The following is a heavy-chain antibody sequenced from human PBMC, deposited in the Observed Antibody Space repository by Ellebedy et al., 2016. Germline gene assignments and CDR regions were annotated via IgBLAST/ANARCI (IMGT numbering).Heavy chain of an antibody. Sequence: SVKVSXXASGYTFTGYYMHWVRQAPGQGLEWMGGIIPIFGTANYAQKFQGRVTITADESTSTAYMELSSLRSEDTAVYYCARDQYDILTGYPPYYYYGMDVWGQGTTVTVSS. J-gene: IGHJ6*02. CDR1: GYTFTGYY. V-gene: IGHV1-69*13. CDR3: ARDQYDILTGYPPYYYYGMDV. CDR2: IIPIFGTA. D-gene: IGHD3-9*01.